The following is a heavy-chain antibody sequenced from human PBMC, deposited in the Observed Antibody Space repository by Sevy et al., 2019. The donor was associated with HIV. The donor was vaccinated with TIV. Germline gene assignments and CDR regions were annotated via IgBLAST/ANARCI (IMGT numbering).Heavy chain of an antibody. CDR2: IKPDGSQK. Sequence: GGSLRLSCAASRFTFSNYWMTWVRQAPGKGLEWVANIKPDGSQKYYLDSLKGRFTISRDNAKNSLYLQMGSLTDEDTAVYYCARDRRVEYGGSDYWGQGALVTVSS. CDR1: RFTFSNYW. V-gene: IGHV3-7*03. CDR3: ARDRRVEYGGSDY. D-gene: IGHD3-10*01. J-gene: IGHJ4*02.